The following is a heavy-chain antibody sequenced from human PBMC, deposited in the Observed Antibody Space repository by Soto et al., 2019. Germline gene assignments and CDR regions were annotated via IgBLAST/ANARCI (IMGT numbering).Heavy chain of an antibody. CDR2: TFSSDEK. V-gene: IGHV2-26*01. J-gene: IGHJ4*02. CDR3: ARIRTYYYDSSRYYWMYYFDD. D-gene: IGHD3-22*01. Sequence: QVTLRESGPALVKPTETLTLTCTVSGFSLTNARMGVSWIRQPPGKALEWLAHTFSSDEKFYSSSLKSRLTPSKATSKSQVVLTMTSIDPVDPATYYCARIRTYYYDSSRYYWMYYFDDWGQGTLVTVSS. CDR1: GFSLTNARMG.